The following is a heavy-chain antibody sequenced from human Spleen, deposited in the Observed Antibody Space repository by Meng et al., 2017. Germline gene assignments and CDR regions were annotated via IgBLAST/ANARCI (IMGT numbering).Heavy chain of an antibody. Sequence: SGPTLVKPTQTLTLTCTFSGFSLSTSGMCVSWIRQPPGKALEWLALIDWDDDKYYSTSLKTRLTISKDTSKTQVVLTMTNMDPVDTATYYCARTQTAMVSAGAFDIWGQGTMVTVSS. CDR2: IDWDDDK. J-gene: IGHJ3*02. D-gene: IGHD5-18*01. CDR1: GFSLSTSGMC. V-gene: IGHV2-70*01. CDR3: ARTQTAMVSAGAFDI.